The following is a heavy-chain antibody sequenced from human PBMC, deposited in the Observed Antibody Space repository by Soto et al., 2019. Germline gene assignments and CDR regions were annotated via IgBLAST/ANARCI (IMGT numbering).Heavy chain of an antibody. CDR3: ARDRGIVIVGGTIPDY. V-gene: IGHV1-18*01. D-gene: IGHD1-26*01. CDR2: VSAYNGNT. J-gene: IGHJ4*02. CDR1: GYTFTSYG. Sequence: QVQLVQSGAEVKKPGASVKVSCKASGYTFTSYGISWVRQAPEQGLEWLGWVSAYNGNTNYARNLQGRVTVTADTSTTTAYMELRSLRSDDTAVYYCARDRGIVIVGGTIPDYWGQGTLVTVSS.